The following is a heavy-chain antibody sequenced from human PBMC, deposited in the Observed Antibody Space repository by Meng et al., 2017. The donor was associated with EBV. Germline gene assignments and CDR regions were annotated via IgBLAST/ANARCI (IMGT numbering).Heavy chain of an antibody. J-gene: IGHJ4*02. Sequence: QVQLQQLGAGLLKPSEXLSLTCAVYGGSVNGYFWSWIRQPPGKGLEWIGELHHSGSTNYNPSLKSRLRISVDTSKNQFSLNLTSVTAADTAVYYCARVSPKRYFDYLAPPDYWGQGTLVTVSS. V-gene: IGHV4-34*01. CDR3: ARVSPKRYFDYLAPPDY. CDR2: LHHSGST. D-gene: IGHD3-9*01. CDR1: GGSVNGYF.